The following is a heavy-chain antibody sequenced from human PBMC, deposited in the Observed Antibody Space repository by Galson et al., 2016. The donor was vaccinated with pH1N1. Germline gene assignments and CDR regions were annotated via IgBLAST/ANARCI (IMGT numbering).Heavy chain of an antibody. CDR3: ARLAGSGSKPRFFDL. Sequence: QSGAEVKKPGESVKISCKGSGYSFSTSWIGWVRQMPGKGLEWMGIIYPRDSDTHYSPSFQGQVTISADNSISTAYLQWSSLQASDTAMFFCARLAGSGSKPRFFDLWGRGTLVSVSS. D-gene: IGHD5-12*01. J-gene: IGHJ2*01. CDR1: GYSFSTSW. CDR2: IYPRDSDT. V-gene: IGHV5-51*01.